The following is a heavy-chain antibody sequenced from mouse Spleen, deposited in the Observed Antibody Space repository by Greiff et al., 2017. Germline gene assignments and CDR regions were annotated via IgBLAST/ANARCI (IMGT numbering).Heavy chain of an antibody. J-gene: IGHJ2*01. CDR1: GFTFSDYG. D-gene: IGHD2-13*01. CDR2: ISSGSSTI. Sequence: EVKLVESGGGLVKPGGSLKLSCAASGFTFSDYGMHWVRQAPEKGLEWVAYISSGSSTIYYADTVKGRFTISRDNAKNTLFLQMTSLRSEDTAMYYCARRRYGDYWFDYWGQGTTLTVSS. V-gene: IGHV5-17*01. CDR3: ARRRYGDYWFDY.